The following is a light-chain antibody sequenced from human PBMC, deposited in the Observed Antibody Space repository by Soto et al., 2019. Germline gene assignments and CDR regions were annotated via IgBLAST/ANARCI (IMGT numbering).Light chain of an antibody. CDR2: GNT. V-gene: IGLV1-40*01. CDR1: SSNIGAGYE. Sequence: QSVLTQPPSVSGAPGQRVTISCTGSSSNIGAGYEVQWYQQLQGTAPQLLIYGNTNRPSGVPDRISVSKSGTSVFLAITGLRAEDEADYYCLSYDSSLSVVFGGGTKLTVL. CDR3: LSYDSSLSVV. J-gene: IGLJ3*02.